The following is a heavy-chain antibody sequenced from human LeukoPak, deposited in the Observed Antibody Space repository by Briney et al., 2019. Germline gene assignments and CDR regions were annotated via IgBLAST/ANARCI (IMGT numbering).Heavy chain of an antibody. D-gene: IGHD3-9*01. CDR3: ARHVQGFLTGYRGPYYFDY. Sequence: ASVKVSCKASGYTFTSYAMNWVRQAPGQGLEWMGWINTNTGNPTYAQGFTGRFVFSLDTSVSTAYLQISSLKAEDTAVYYCARHVQGFLTGYRGPYYFDYWGQGTLVTVSS. J-gene: IGHJ4*02. CDR2: INTNTGNP. V-gene: IGHV7-4-1*02. CDR1: GYTFTSYA.